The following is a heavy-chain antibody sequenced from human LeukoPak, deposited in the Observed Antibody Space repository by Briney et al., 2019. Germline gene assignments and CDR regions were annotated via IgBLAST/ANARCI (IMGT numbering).Heavy chain of an antibody. CDR2: IYYSGST. Sequence: SETLSLTCTVSGGSISSYYWSWIRHPPGKGLEWIGYIYYSGSTNYNPSLKSRVTISVDTSKNQFSLKLSSVTAADTAVYYCARAGYSSGWYAYDYYYGMDVWGQGTTVTVSS. D-gene: IGHD6-19*01. J-gene: IGHJ6*02. CDR3: ARAGYSSGWYAYDYYYGMDV. V-gene: IGHV4-59*01. CDR1: GGSISSYY.